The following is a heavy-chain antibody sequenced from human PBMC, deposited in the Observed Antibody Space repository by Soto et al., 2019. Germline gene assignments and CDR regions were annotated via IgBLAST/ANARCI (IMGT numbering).Heavy chain of an antibody. V-gene: IGHV3-48*02. Sequence: LRLSCAASRFTFSSYDTNWVRQSPWEWLEWVSYISSSSSTIYYADSVKGRFTISRDNAKNSLYLQMNGLRDEDTAVYYCARNGGYCSSTNCYTYGMDVWGQGTTVTVSS. CDR1: RFTFSSYD. J-gene: IGHJ6*02. D-gene: IGHD2-2*02. CDR2: ISSSSSTI. CDR3: ARNGGYCSSTNCYTYGMDV.